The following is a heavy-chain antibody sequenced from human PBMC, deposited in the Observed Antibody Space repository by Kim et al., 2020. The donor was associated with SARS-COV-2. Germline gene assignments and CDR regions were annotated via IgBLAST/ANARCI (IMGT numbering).Heavy chain of an antibody. Sequence: SETLSLTCTVSGDSITNSNFFWGWIRQPPGKGLEWIGTIYYSGNTYYNPSLKSRVIISVDTSNNQFSLKLNSVTAADTALYYCARHGHSWYPVDSWGQGTLVTVSS. V-gene: IGHV4-39*01. D-gene: IGHD6-13*01. CDR1: GDSITNSNFF. CDR2: IYYSGNT. J-gene: IGHJ4*02. CDR3: ARHGHSWYPVDS.